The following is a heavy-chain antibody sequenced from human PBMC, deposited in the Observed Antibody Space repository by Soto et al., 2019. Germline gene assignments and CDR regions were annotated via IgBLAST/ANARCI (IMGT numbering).Heavy chain of an antibody. Sequence: EVHLLESGGALVQPGGSLTLSCAASGFSFSDYAMSWVRQAPGKGLEWVSRISRTGDSAYYADSVKGRFAISRDRSKNRLARQMYSLRVEDTAVDYCAKGPDGSGYYHNWFDSWGQGTLITVSS. CDR3: AKGPDGSGYYHNWFDS. J-gene: IGHJ5*01. CDR2: ISRTGDSA. CDR1: GFSFSDYA. D-gene: IGHD3-22*01. V-gene: IGHV3-23*01.